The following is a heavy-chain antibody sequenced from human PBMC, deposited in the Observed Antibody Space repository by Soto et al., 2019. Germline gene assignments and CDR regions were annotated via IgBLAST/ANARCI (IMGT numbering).Heavy chain of an antibody. CDR2: IRSKAYGGTT. CDR1: GFTFGDYA. J-gene: IGHJ4*02. CDR3: TREYGSWSSYYFDY. D-gene: IGHD2-15*01. V-gene: IGHV3-49*03. Sequence: EVQLVESGGGLVQPGRSLRLSCTASGFTFGDYAMSWFRQAPGKGLEWVGFIRSKAYGGTTEYAASVKGRFTISRDDSKSIAYLQMNSLKTEDTAVYYCTREYGSWSSYYFDYWGQGTLVTVSS.